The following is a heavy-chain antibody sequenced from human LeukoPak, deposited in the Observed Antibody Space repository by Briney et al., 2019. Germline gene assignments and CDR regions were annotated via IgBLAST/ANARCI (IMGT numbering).Heavy chain of an antibody. CDR2: IYFSGST. Sequence: PSETLSLTCAVAGASISGSNYFWGWIRQPPGKGLEWIGSIYFSGSTVYNPSLKSRVTISLDTSQNQFSLRLSSVTAADTAVYYCERDEDGDYADHWGQGTLVTVSS. J-gene: IGHJ5*02. CDR3: ERDEDGDYADH. V-gene: IGHV4-39*07. CDR1: GASISGSNYF. D-gene: IGHD4-17*01.